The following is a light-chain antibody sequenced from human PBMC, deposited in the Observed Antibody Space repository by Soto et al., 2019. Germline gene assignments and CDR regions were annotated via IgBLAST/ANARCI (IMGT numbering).Light chain of an antibody. V-gene: IGKV3-20*01. Sequence: EIVLTQSPGTLSLSAGERATLSCRASQSVSSSYLAWYQQKPGQAPRLLIYGASSRATGVPDRFSGSGSGTDFTLTISRLDPEDFAVYFCQQCGSAPLTFGQGTKVDIK. CDR1: QSVSSSY. CDR3: QQCGSAPLT. CDR2: GAS. J-gene: IGKJ1*01.